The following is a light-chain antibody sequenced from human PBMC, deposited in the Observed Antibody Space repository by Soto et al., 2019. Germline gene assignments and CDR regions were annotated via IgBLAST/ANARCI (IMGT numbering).Light chain of an antibody. CDR3: QPSYSTPPT. CDR1: QSISSY. J-gene: IGKJ1*01. Sequence: DIQMTQSPSSLSASVGDRVTITCRASQSISSYLNWYQQKPGKAPKLLIYAASSLQSGVPSRFSGSGSGTDFTLTISSLQPEDFATYYWQPSYSTPPTFGQGNKVDI. V-gene: IGKV1-39*01. CDR2: AAS.